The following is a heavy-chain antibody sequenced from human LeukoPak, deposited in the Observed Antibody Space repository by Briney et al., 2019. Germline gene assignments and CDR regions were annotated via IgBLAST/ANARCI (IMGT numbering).Heavy chain of an antibody. CDR1: GYSFTSYW. CDR2: IYPGDSDT. CDR3: ARRSSIATRLFDY. Sequence: GESLKISCKGSGYSFTSYWIGWVRQMPGKGLEWMGIIYPGDSDTIYSLSFQGQVTVSADKSIRTAYLQWSSLKASDTAIYYCARRSSIATRLFDYWGQGTLVTVSS. D-gene: IGHD6-6*01. J-gene: IGHJ4*02. V-gene: IGHV5-51*01.